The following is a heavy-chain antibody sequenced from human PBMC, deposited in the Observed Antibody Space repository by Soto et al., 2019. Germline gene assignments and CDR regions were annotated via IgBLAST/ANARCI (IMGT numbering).Heavy chain of an antibody. Sequence: GGSLRLSCAASGFTFSDYYMTWIRQAPGKGLEWVSYISSSGSTIYYADSVKGRFTISRDNAKNSLYLQMNSLRAEDTAVYYCAGPGDSSIWYSYYYGIDVWGQGTTVTVSS. J-gene: IGHJ6*02. V-gene: IGHV3-11*01. CDR2: ISSSGSTI. CDR3: AGPGDSSIWYSYYYGIDV. CDR1: GFTFSDYY. D-gene: IGHD6-13*01.